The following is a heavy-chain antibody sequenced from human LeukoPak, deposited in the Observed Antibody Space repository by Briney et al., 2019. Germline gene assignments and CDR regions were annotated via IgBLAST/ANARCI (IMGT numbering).Heavy chain of an antibody. D-gene: IGHD5-18*01. CDR3: ARGGRGYSYENYYFDH. CDR1: GGSISSYY. Sequence: PSETLSLTCTVSGGSISSYYWSWIRQPAGKGLEWIGRIYTSGSTNYNPSLKSRVTMSVDTSKNQFSLKLSSVTAADTAVYYCARGGRGYSYENYYFDHWGQGTLVTVSS. CDR2: IYTSGST. V-gene: IGHV4-4*07. J-gene: IGHJ4*02.